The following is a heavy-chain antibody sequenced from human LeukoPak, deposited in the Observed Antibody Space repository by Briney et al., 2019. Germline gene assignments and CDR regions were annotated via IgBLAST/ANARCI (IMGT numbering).Heavy chain of an antibody. CDR2: IYYSGST. V-gene: IGHV4-59*01. Sequence: SETLSLTCTVSGGSISSYYWSWIRQPPGEGLEWIGYIYYSGSTNYNPSLKSRVTISVDTSKNQFSLKLSSVTAADTAVYYCARAGRSSAQNYYYYYMDVWGKGTTVTVSS. CDR1: GGSISSYY. D-gene: IGHD6-25*01. J-gene: IGHJ6*03. CDR3: ARAGRSSAQNYYYYYMDV.